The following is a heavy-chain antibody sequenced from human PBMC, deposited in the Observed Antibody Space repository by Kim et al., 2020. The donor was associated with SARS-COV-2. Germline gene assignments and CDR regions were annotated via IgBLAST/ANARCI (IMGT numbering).Heavy chain of an antibody. D-gene: IGHD2-21*01. V-gene: IGHV3-48*04. Sequence: GGSLRLSCAASGFTLSTYSMSWVRQAPGKGLEWVSFSSGSRTSIDYADSVKGRFTISRDNAKNSLYLQMDSLRAEDTAVYYCVRVNSGYYFDYWGQGTLVTTSS. CDR3: VRVNSGYYFDY. CDR2: SSGSRTSI. J-gene: IGHJ4*02. CDR1: GFTLSTYS.